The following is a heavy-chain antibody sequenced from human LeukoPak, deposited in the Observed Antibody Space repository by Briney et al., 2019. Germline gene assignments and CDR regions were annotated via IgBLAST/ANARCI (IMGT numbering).Heavy chain of an antibody. CDR2: IDPNSGGT. CDR1: GYTLTDNH. Sequence: ASVKVSCKASGYTLTDNHLYWVRQAPGQGLEWMGWIDPNSGGTNFAQNFQGRLTMTRDTSISTAYMGLSRLTSDDTTVYYCARELGLNAFDVWGQGTMVTVSS. V-gene: IGHV1-2*02. D-gene: IGHD7-27*01. J-gene: IGHJ3*01. CDR3: ARELGLNAFDV.